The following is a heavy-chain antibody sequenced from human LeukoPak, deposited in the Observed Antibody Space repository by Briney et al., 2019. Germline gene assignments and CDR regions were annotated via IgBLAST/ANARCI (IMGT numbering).Heavy chain of an antibody. CDR2: ISSSGSTI. D-gene: IGHD3-3*01. Sequence: GGSLRLSCAASGFTFSDYYMSWIRQAPGEGLEWVSYISSSGSTIYYADSVKGRFTISRDNAKNSLYLQMNSLRAEDTAVYYCARGPLYYDFWSGYFDYSGQGTLVTVSS. CDR1: GFTFSDYY. V-gene: IGHV3-11*04. J-gene: IGHJ4*02. CDR3: ARGPLYYDFWSGYFDY.